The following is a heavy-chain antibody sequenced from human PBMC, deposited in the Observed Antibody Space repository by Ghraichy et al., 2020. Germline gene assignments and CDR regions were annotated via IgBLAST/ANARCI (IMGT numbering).Heavy chain of an antibody. V-gene: IGHV6-1*01. Sequence: SQTLSLTCTISGDSLSNNKTAWHWIRQSPSRGLEWLGRTYFRSKWFNDYADSVRGRITISPDAAKNTFSLQLDSVTPEDTALYYCARVTRAYSYYFYPMDVWGQGTTVTVSS. CDR3: ARVTRAYSYYFYPMDV. CDR1: GDSLSNNKTA. J-gene: IGHJ6*02. CDR2: TYFRSKWFN.